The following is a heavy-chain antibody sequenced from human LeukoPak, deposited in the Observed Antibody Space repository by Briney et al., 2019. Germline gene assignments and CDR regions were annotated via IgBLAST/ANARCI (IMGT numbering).Heavy chain of an antibody. V-gene: IGHV4-30-4*01. J-gene: IGHJ4*02. CDR1: GVSISSDNYY. CDR3: ASRRGSDIVVVPAARVQDRDGPYFDY. Sequence: SETLSLTCTVSGVSISSDNYYWRWLRQPPGKGLEWIVYIYYSGSTYYKQSLRSRTIISVDTSKTQFSLKLSSVTAADTAVYYCASRRGSDIVVVPAARVQDRDGPYFDYWGQGTLVTVSS. CDR2: IYYSGST. D-gene: IGHD2-2*01.